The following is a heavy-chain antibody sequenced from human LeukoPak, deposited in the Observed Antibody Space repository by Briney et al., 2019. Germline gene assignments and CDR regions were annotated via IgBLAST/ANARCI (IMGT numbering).Heavy chain of an antibody. V-gene: IGHV4-59*01. CDR2: IYYSGST. CDR1: GGSISSYY. Sequence: KPSETLSLTCTVSGGSISSYYWSWIRQPPGRGLEWIGYIYYSGSTNYNPSLRSRVTISVDTSKNQFSLKLSSVTAADTAVYYCARPPLGSGPYYYYYMDVWGKGTTVTISS. J-gene: IGHJ6*03. CDR3: ARPPLGSGPYYYYYMDV. D-gene: IGHD3-10*01.